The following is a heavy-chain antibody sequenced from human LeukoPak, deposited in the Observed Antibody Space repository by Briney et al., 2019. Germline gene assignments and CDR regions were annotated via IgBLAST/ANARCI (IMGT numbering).Heavy chain of an antibody. CDR2: ISSSGGST. Sequence: PGGSLRLSCSESGFTFSSYEMNWVRQAPGKGLEWVSHISSSGGSTNYADSVKGRFTISRDNAKNSLYLQMNSLRAEDTAIYYCARGSGDLYFDFWGQGTLVTVSS. CDR3: ARGSGDLYFDF. D-gene: IGHD2-21*02. CDR1: GFTFSSYE. V-gene: IGHV3-48*03. J-gene: IGHJ4*02.